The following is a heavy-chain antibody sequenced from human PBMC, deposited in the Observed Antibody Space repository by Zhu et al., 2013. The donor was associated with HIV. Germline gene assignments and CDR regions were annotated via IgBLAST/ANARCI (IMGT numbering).Heavy chain of an antibody. V-gene: IGHV1-58*01. CDR3: ASEGNSQQLLGGSQFYFDY. Sequence: HLVQSGSEVKKPGTSVKVSCKASRFTFTSSAVQWVRQARGQRLEWIGWIVVGSGNANYAQKFQERVTITRDMSTSTAYMELSSLRSEDTAVYYCASEGNSQQLLGGSQFYFDYWGQGTLVTVSS. D-gene: IGHD6-13*01. CDR1: RFTFTSSA. CDR2: IVVGSGNA. J-gene: IGHJ4*02.